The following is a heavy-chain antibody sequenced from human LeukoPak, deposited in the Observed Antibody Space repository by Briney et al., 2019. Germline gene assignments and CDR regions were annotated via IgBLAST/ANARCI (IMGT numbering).Heavy chain of an antibody. D-gene: IGHD2-2*01. J-gene: IGHJ4*02. V-gene: IGHV4-34*01. CDR1: GGSFSGYY. CDR2: INTSGST. Sequence: PSETLSLTCAVYGGSFSGYYWSWIRQPPGKGLEWIGRINTSGSTNYNPSLKSRVTISVDTSKNQFSLKLSSVTAADTAVYYCAAPTGNCSSTSCYFSPFDYWGQGTLVTVSS. CDR3: AAPTGNCSSTSCYFSPFDY.